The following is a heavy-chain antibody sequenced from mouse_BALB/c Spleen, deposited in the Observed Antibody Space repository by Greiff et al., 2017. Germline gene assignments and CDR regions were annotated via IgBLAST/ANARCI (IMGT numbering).Heavy chain of an antibody. CDR3: ARGDYGYDAWFAY. J-gene: IGHJ3*01. V-gene: IGHV1-18*01. CDR2: INPNNGGT. Sequence: EVKLEESGPELVKPGASVKIPCKASGYTFTDYNMDWVKQSHGKSLEWIGDINPNNGGTIYNQKFKGKATLTVDKSSSTAYMELRSLTSEDTAVYYCARGDYGYDAWFAYWGQGTLVTVSA. CDR1: GYTFTDYN. D-gene: IGHD2-2*01.